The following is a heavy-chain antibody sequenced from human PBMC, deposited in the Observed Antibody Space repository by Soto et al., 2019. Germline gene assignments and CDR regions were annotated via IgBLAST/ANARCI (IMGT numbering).Heavy chain of an antibody. CDR2: IIPIFGTA. D-gene: IGHD3-22*01. CDR1: GGTFSSYA. CDR3: ARXXYXDXXXXXXXYFDX. V-gene: IGHV1-69*01. Sequence: QVQLVQSGAEVKKPGSSVKVSCKASGGTFSSYAISWVRQAPGQGLEWMGGIIPIFGTANYAQKFQGRVTITADESTSTAYMELSSLRSEDTAVYYCARXXYXDXXXXXXXYFDXXXXGTLVTVSS. J-gene: IGHJ4*02.